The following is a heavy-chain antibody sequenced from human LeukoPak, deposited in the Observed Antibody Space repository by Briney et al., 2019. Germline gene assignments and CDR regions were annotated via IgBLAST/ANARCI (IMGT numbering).Heavy chain of an antibody. CDR1: GGTFSSFA. CDR2: FIPIFGTA. Sequence: ASVKVSCKTSGGTFSSFAISWVRQAPGQGLEWMGGFIPIFGTANYAQKFQGRVTITADESTSTAYMELSSLRSEDTAVYYCVRESVVAFDIWGQGTMVTVSS. J-gene: IGHJ3*02. V-gene: IGHV1-69*13. CDR3: VRESVVAFDI.